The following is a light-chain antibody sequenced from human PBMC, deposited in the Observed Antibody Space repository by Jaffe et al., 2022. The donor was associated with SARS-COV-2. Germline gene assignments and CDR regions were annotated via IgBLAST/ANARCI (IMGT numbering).Light chain of an antibody. J-gene: IGKJ5*01. CDR3: RQFDSYPIT. CDR1: QGISSY. CDR2: AAS. V-gene: IGKV1-9*01. Sequence: DIQLTQSPSFLSASVGDRVTVTCRASQGISSYLVWYQQKPGKAPKLLIYAASTLQSGVPSRFSGSGSGTEFTLTISSLQPEDFATYYCRQFDSYPITFGQGTRLEIK.